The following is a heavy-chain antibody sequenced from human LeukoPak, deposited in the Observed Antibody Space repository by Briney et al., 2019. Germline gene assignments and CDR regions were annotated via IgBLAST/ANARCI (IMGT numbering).Heavy chain of an antibody. Sequence: GGSLRLSCAAPGFNFDEYGMTWVRQAPGKGLEWVSSINWSGGDTIYAESVKGRFTFSRDNAKNSLYLQMNILRAEDTALYYCARDYVIGDQLALDYWGQGTLVTVSS. J-gene: IGHJ4*02. V-gene: IGHV3-20*04. CDR3: ARDYVIGDQLALDY. D-gene: IGHD3-16*01. CDR1: GFNFDEYG. CDR2: INWSGGDT.